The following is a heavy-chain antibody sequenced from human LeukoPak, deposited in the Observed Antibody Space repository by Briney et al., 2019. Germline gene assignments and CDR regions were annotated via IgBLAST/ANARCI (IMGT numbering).Heavy chain of an antibody. CDR1: GFTFSSYA. V-gene: IGHV3-30*04. J-gene: IGHJ4*02. Sequence: GGSLRLSCAASGFTFSSYAMHWVRQAPGKGREGVAVISYDGSNKYYEDSVKGRFTISRDNSKNTLYLQMNSLRAEDTAVYYCARAEGFLEWLSYFDYWGQGTLVTVSS. CDR3: ARAEGFLEWLSYFDY. CDR2: ISYDGSNK. D-gene: IGHD3-3*01.